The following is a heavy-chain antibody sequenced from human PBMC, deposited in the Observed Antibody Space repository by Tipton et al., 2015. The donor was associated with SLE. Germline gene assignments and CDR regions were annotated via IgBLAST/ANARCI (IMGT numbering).Heavy chain of an antibody. CDR3: ARTNLIAARQRGVFDY. CDR1: GFTFSSYS. Sequence: SLRLSCAASGFTFSSYSMNWVRQAPGKGLEWVSSISSSSSYIYYADSVKGRFTISRDNAKNSLYLQMNSLRAEDTAVYYCARTNLIAARQRGVFDYWGQGTLVTVSS. CDR2: ISSSSSYI. J-gene: IGHJ4*02. V-gene: IGHV3-21*01. D-gene: IGHD6-6*01.